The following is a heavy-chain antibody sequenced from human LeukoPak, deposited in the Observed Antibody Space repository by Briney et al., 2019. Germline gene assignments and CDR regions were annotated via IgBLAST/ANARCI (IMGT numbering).Heavy chain of an antibody. V-gene: IGHV4-39*01. J-gene: IGHJ4*02. CDR2: IYHSGST. CDR3: ARQVGTYDISYFDY. CDR1: GGSISSGTYY. Sequence: SETLSLTCTVSGGSISSGTYYWGWIRQPPGKGLEWIGSIYHSGSTYYNPSLKSRVTISVDTSKNQFSLRLSSLTAADTAVYYCARQVGTYDISYFDYWGQGTLVTVSS. D-gene: IGHD3-9*01.